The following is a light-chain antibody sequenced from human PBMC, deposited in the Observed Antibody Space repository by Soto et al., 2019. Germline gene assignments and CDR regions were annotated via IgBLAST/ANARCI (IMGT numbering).Light chain of an antibody. CDR1: QSVSSK. CDR3: QQYNNWTSSIT. V-gene: IGKV3D-15*01. J-gene: IGKJ5*01. CDR2: GAS. Sequence: EIVMTKSPATLSASTGERATLSCRARQSVSSKLAWYQQKPGQAPSLLIYGASTRATGIPARFSGSGSGTELTRTISVLQSEEVAGSYCQQYNNWTSSITFGQGTRLEI.